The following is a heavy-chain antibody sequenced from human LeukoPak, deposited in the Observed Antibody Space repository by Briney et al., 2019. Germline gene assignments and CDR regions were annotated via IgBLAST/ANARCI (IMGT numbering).Heavy chain of an antibody. CDR1: RFILSHYG. CDR2: IWSDGSNR. CDR3: ARDARRGFDYSNSLEY. D-gene: IGHD4-11*01. V-gene: IGHV3-33*01. Sequence: GGSLRLSCAASRFILSHYGMHWVRQAPGKGLEWVAVIWSDGSNRFYAGSVKGRFTISRDNSQNTVFLQMNSPILEDTAMYYCARDARRGFDYSNSLEYWGHGTLVTVSS. J-gene: IGHJ4*01.